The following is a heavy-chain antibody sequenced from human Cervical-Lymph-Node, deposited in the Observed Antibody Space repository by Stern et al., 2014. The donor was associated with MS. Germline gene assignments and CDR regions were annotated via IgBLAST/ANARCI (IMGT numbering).Heavy chain of an antibody. V-gene: IGHV4-39*01. J-gene: IGHJ4*02. D-gene: IGHD2-8*02. Sequence: QVQLVESGPGLVKPSETLSLTCAVSGDSISSYTHYWAWIRQPPGKGLEWIGSVYYSGATYYNPSLKRPVTISVDTSKNPFSLGLTSVPAADTAVYYCAKHACTGAACPFDLWGQGTLVTVSS. CDR1: GDSISSYTHY. CDR3: AKHACTGAACPFDL. CDR2: VYYSGAT.